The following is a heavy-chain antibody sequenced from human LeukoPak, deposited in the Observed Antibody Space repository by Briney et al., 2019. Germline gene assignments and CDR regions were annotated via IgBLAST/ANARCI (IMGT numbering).Heavy chain of an antibody. Sequence: PGGPLRLSCAASGFTFSDYYTFWIRQAPGKGLEWISYISNSGSTMYYADSVKGRFTISRDNGKNSLYLQMNSLRAEDTAVYYCARDALGSYDYWGQGTLVTVSS. CDR3: ARDALGSYDY. J-gene: IGHJ4*02. V-gene: IGHV3-11*01. D-gene: IGHD3-10*01. CDR2: ISNSGSTM. CDR1: GFTFSDYY.